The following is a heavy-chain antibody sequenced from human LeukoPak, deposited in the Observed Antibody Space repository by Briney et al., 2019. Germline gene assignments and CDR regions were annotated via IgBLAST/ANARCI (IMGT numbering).Heavy chain of an antibody. CDR1: GYTFTTYA. V-gene: IGHV1-3*01. CDR2: INAGNGNT. CDR3: ARDPIGSRWPYYFDY. J-gene: IGHJ4*02. Sequence: GASVKVSCKASGYTFTTYAMHWVRQAPGQRLEWMGWINAGNGNTKYSQKFQAGVTITRDTSASTVYMELSSLRSEDTAVYYCARDPIGSRWPYYFDYWGQGTLVTVSS. D-gene: IGHD6-13*01.